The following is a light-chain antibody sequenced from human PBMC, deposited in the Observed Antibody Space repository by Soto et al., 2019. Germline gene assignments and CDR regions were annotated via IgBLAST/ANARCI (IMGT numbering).Light chain of an antibody. V-gene: IGKV1-5*03. CDR1: QSINNW. J-gene: IGKJ3*01. Sequence: DIQMTQSPSTLSASIGDRVTIICRASQSINNWLAWYQQKPGKAPKVLIYKASSLESGVPSRFSGSESGTEFTLAINSLQPDDFATYYCQQYDTYPFTFGPGTKVDIK. CDR2: KAS. CDR3: QQYDTYPFT.